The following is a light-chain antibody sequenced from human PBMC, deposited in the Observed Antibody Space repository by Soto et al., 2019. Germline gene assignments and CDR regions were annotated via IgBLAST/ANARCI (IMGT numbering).Light chain of an antibody. J-gene: IGKJ2*01. Sequence: EIVMTQSPATLSLSPGQRATLSCRASQSVSSNLAWYQQILGQAPRLLISGTSTRATGIPARFTGSGSGTEFTLTISSLQSEDFAVYHCQQYNNWPHSFGQGTKVDI. CDR2: GTS. CDR3: QQYNNWPHS. CDR1: QSVSSN. V-gene: IGKV3-15*01.